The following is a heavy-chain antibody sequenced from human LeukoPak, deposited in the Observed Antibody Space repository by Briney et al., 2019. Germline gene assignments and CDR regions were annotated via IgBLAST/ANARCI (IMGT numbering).Heavy chain of an antibody. CDR2: ISGSGGST. Sequence: GGSLRLSCAASGFTFSSYAMSWVRQAPGKGLEWVSAISGSGGSTYYADSVKSRFTISRDNSKNTLYLQMNSLRAEDTAVYYCAKKGYSSGSETFDYWGQGTLVTVSS. V-gene: IGHV3-23*01. D-gene: IGHD6-19*01. CDR1: GFTFSSYA. CDR3: AKKGYSSGSETFDY. J-gene: IGHJ4*02.